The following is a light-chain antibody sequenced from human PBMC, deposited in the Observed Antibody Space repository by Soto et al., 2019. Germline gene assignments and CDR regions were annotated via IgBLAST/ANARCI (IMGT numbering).Light chain of an antibody. CDR2: WAS. J-gene: IGKJ4*01. Sequence: DIVMTPSPDSLAVSLGERATINCKSSQRVLYSSNNKNYLAWYQQKPGQPPKLLIYWASTRESGVPDRFSGSGSGTDFTLTISSLQAEDVAVYYCQQYYSTPPTFGGGTKVEIK. V-gene: IGKV4-1*01. CDR1: QRVLYSSNNKNY. CDR3: QQYYSTPPT.